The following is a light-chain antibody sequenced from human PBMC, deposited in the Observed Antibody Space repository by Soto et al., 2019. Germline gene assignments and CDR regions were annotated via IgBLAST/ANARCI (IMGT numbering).Light chain of an antibody. J-gene: IGKJ1*01. V-gene: IGKV3-15*01. CDR3: QQYSNWPRT. CDR2: GAS. Sequence: EIVLTQSPGTLSLSPGERATLSCRASQSVSTNLSWYQQKPGHAPRLLIDGASTRATGMPARFSGSGSGTEFTLTITILQSEDFVVYFCQQYSNWPRTFGQGTKVDIK. CDR1: QSVSTN.